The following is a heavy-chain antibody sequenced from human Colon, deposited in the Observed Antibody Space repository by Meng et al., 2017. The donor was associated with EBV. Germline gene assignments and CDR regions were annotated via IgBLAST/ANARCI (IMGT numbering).Heavy chain of an antibody. CDR2: IYHSGST. J-gene: IGHJ4*02. D-gene: IGHD2-21*02. CDR1: GGSLSSRNG. CDR3: ARVGAYCGGDCYPPR. V-gene: IGHV4-4*03. Sequence: HVQQQEPGPGQVKPPGTLALVCADSGGSLSSRNGRSWVRQPPGKGLEWIGEIYHSGSTNYNPSIKRRVTISVDDSKKQISLRLSSVPAADAAVYYCARVGAYCGGDCYPPRWGQGTLVTVSS.